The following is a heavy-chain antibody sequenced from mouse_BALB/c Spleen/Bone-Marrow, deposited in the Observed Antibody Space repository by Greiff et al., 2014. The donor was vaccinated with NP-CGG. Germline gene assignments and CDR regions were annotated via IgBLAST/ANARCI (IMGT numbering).Heavy chain of an antibody. J-gene: IGHJ3*01. CDR2: ISYDGSN. V-gene: IGHV3-6*02. Sequence: EVQLQQSGPGLVKPSQSLSLTCSVTGYSITSGYYWNWIRQFPGNKLEWMGYISYDGSNNYNPSLKNRISITRDTSKNQFFLKLNSVTTEDTATYYCARLDGFAYWGQGTLVPVSA. CDR1: GYSITSGYY. CDR3: ARLDGFAY.